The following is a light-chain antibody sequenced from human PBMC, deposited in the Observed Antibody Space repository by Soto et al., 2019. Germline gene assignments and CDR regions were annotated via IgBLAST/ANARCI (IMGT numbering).Light chain of an antibody. CDR2: SAS. CDR1: ENVRTI. CDR3: QQQSHWRPWT. J-gene: IGKJ1*01. V-gene: IGKV3-11*01. Sequence: EIVLTQSPATLSLSPGERATLSCRASENVRTIVDLYQQQPGPGHGLRLYSASARATGTPVRYSGSGCGTDFTLTISNLGPEDFEVYVCQQQSHWRPWTFGQGTKVDIK.